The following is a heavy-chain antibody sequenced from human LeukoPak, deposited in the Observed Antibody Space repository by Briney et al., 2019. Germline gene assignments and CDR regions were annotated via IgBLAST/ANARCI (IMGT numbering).Heavy chain of an antibody. CDR1: GYTFTSYA. CDR2: INTNTGNP. J-gene: IGHJ5*02. V-gene: IGHV7-4-1*02. CDR3: ARLIAAAATNWFDP. D-gene: IGHD6-13*01. Sequence: GASVKVSCKASGYTFTSYAMNWLRQAPGQGLEWMGWINTNTGNPTYAQGFTGRFVFSLDTSVSTAYLQISSLKAEDTAVYYCARLIAAAATNWFDPWGQGTLVTVSS.